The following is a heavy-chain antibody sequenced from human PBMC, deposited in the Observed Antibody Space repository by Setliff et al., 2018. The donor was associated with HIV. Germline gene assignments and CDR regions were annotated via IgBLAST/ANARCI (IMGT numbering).Heavy chain of an antibody. J-gene: IGHJ5*02. Sequence: PSETLSLTCTVSGGSISSGNYYWNWIRQHPGKGLEWIGEINHSGSTNYNPSLKSRVTISVDTSKNQFSLKLSSVTAADTAVYYCARRGAAMVLNWFDPWGQGTLVTVSS. CDR3: ARRGAAMVLNWFDP. V-gene: IGHV4-39*07. D-gene: IGHD5-18*01. CDR2: INHSGST. CDR1: GGSISSGNYY.